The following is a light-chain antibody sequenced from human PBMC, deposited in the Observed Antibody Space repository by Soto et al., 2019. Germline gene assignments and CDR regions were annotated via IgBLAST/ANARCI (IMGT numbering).Light chain of an antibody. CDR1: SSDVGAYNY. CDR3: CSCAGTYTWV. CDR2: DVS. Sequence: QSVLTQPRSVSGSPGQSVTISCAGTSSDVGAYNYVSWYQQHPGSAPKLMIYDVSKRPSGVPDRFSGSKSGNTASLTISGLQAEDEADYYCCSCAGTYTWVFGGGTKLTVL. V-gene: IGLV2-11*01. J-gene: IGLJ3*02.